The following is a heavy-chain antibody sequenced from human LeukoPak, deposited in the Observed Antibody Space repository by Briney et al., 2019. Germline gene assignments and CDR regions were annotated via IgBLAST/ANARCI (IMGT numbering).Heavy chain of an antibody. Sequence: GGSLRLSCAASGFTFSSYAMSWVRQAPGKGLEWVSAISGSGGSTYYADSVKGRFTISRDNSKNTLYLQMNSLKAEDTAFYYCARVDAISHTNWGFGGHSNNFDYWGQGTLVTVSS. CDR1: GFTFSSYA. J-gene: IGHJ4*02. D-gene: IGHD7-27*01. CDR2: ISGSGGST. CDR3: ARVDAISHTNWGFGGHSNNFDY. V-gene: IGHV3-23*01.